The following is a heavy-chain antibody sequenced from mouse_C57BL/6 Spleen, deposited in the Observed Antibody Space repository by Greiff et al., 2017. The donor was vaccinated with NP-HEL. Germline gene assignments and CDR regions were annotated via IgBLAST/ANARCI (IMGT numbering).Heavy chain of an antibody. J-gene: IGHJ1*03. V-gene: IGHV7-3*01. Sequence: EVNVVESGGGLVQPGGSLSLSCAASGFTFTDYYMSWVRQPPGKALEWLGFIRNKANGYTTEYSASVKGRFTISRDNSQSILYLQMNALRAEDSATYYCERYGRGSLTYWYFDVWGTGTTVTVSS. CDR1: GFTFTDYY. D-gene: IGHD2-12*01. CDR3: ERYGRGSLTYWYFDV. CDR2: IRNKANGYTT.